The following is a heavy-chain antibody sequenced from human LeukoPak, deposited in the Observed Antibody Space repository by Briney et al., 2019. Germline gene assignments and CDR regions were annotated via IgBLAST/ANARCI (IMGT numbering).Heavy chain of an antibody. Sequence: GASVKVSCKASGYTFSNYGMSWVRQAPGQGLEWMGWISAKNGNTDYAQKLQGRVTMTADRSTSTAYMELRSLRSDDTAVYYCASDPTWSSGSYYNVYFQHWGQGTLVTVSS. V-gene: IGHV1-18*01. CDR2: ISAKNGNT. J-gene: IGHJ1*01. D-gene: IGHD3-10*01. CDR1: GYTFSNYG. CDR3: ASDPTWSSGSYYNVYFQH.